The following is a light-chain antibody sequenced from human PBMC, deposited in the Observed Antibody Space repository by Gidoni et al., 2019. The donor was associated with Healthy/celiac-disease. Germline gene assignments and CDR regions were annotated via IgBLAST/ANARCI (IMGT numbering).Light chain of an antibody. CDR2: AAS. J-gene: IGKJ2*01. Sequence: DIQMTQSPSSLSASVGDRVTITCRASQSISSYLNWYQQKPGKAPKLLIYAASSLQSGVPSRFSGSGSGTDFTLTISSLQPEDFATYYCQQSYSTHVTFGQGTKLGSN. CDR3: QQSYSTHVT. V-gene: IGKV1-39*01. CDR1: QSISSY.